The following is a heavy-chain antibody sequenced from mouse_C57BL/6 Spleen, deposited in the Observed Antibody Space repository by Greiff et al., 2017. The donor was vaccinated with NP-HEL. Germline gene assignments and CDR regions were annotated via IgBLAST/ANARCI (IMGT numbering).Heavy chain of an antibody. V-gene: IGHV1-69*01. CDR3: ARNWAYFDY. J-gene: IGHJ2*01. CDR1: GYTFTSYW. CDR2: IDPSDSYT. D-gene: IGHD4-1*01. Sequence: QVQLQQPGAELVMPGASVKLSCKASGYTFTSYWMHWVKQRPGQGLEWIGEIDPSDSYTNYNQKFKGKSTLTVDKSSSTAYMQLSSLTSEDSAVYYCARNWAYFDYWGQGTTLTGSS.